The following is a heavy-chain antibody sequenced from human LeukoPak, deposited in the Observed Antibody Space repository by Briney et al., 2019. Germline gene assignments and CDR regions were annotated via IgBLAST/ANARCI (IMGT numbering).Heavy chain of an antibody. CDR2: IKSTGDTT. CDR1: GYTFTSYH. J-gene: IGHJ4*02. Sequence: ASVQVSCKTSGYTFTSYHMHWVRQAPGQGLKWVAIIKSTGDTTVYAQKFQGRVTVTRDTSTSTVYMDLSSLSSEDTAVYYCVREDAHTYYFDFWGPGTLVTVSS. CDR3: VREDAHTYYFDF. V-gene: IGHV1-46*01. D-gene: IGHD2-2*01.